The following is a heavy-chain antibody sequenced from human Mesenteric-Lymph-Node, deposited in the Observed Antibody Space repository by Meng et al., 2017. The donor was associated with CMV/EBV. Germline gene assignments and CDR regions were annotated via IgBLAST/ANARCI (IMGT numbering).Heavy chain of an antibody. CDR1: GFTFSHYG. CDR3: VKERVIPDVTGWFDP. V-gene: IGHV3-23*01. Sequence: GGSLRLSCAASGFTFSHYGMHWVRQAPGKGLEWVSAIISGGNTYYADSVKGRFTISRDNSKNTVYLQMSSLRAEDTAVYYCVKERVIPDVTGWFDPWGQGTLVTVSS. D-gene: IGHD2-2*01. CDR2: IISGGNT. J-gene: IGHJ5*02.